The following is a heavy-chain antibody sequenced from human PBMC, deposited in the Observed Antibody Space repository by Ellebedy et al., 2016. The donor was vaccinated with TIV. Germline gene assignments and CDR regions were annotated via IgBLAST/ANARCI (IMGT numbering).Heavy chain of an antibody. J-gene: IGHJ4*02. V-gene: IGHV4-38-2*01. D-gene: IGHD5-24*01. CDR1: GFTFSSYA. CDR2: IYSRGST. Sequence: GSLRLXCAVSGFTFSSYAMSWVRQAPGKGLEWIGTIYSRGSTYYNPSLESRLTISVDTSKNQFSLKVNSVTAADTAVYYCASRAYWGQGTLVTVSS. CDR3: ASRAY.